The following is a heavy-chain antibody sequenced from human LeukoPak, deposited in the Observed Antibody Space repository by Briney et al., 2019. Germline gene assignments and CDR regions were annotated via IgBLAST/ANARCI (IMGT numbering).Heavy chain of an antibody. CDR3: ARTRGITIFPFDY. CDR2: IYYSGST. Sequence: SETLSLTCTVSGSSISSSSYYWGWIRQPPGKGLEWIGSIYYSGSTYYNPSLKSRVTISVDTSKNQFSLKLSSVTAADTAVYYCARTRGITIFPFDYWGQGTLVTVSS. CDR1: GSSISSSSYY. D-gene: IGHD3-9*01. J-gene: IGHJ4*02. V-gene: IGHV4-39*07.